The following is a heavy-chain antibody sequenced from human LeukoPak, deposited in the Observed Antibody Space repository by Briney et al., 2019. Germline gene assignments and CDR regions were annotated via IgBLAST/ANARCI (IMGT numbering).Heavy chain of an antibody. CDR3: AREGYCSGGSCYSGDAFDI. CDR2: IYSGGST. Sequence: GGSLRLSCAASGFTFSSYSMNWVRQAPGKGLEWVSVIYSGGSTYYADSVKGRFTISRDNSKNTLYLQMNSLRAEDTAVYYCAREGYCSGGSCYSGDAFDIWGQGTMVTVSS. J-gene: IGHJ3*02. V-gene: IGHV3-53*01. CDR1: GFTFSSYS. D-gene: IGHD2-15*01.